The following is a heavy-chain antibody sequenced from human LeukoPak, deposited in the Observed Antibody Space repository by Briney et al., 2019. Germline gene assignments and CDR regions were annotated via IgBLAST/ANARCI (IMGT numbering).Heavy chain of an antibody. D-gene: IGHD3-10*01. CDR2: INYSGST. CDR1: AGSISSDNYQ. V-gene: IGHV4-30-4*01. CDR3: ARYGSGSTGFDP. Sequence: KPSQTLSLTCSVSAGSISSDNYQWSWVRQPPGKGLEWIGYINYSGSTYYNPSLKSRVTISVDTSNNQFSQRLSSVTAADTAVYYCARYGSGSTGFDPWGQGTLVTVSS. J-gene: IGHJ5*02.